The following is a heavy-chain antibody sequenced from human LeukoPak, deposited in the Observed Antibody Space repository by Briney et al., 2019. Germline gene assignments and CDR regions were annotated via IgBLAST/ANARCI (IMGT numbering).Heavy chain of an antibody. J-gene: IGHJ6*01. CDR1: GFTFSCFA. D-gene: IGHD1-26*01. CDR2: SSGSGDNT. Sequence: GGSLRLSCAASGFTFSCFAMSWVRRTPGKGLEWVSGSSGSGDNTLYADSVKGRFTISRDNSKNTLYLEMNSLRAEDTAIYYCAKMKGHPLPKYYMDVWGQGTTVTVSS. CDR3: AKMKGHPLPKYYMDV. V-gene: IGHV3-23*01.